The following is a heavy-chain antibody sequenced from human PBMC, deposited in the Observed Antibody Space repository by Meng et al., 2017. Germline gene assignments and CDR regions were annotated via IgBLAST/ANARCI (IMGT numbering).Heavy chain of an antibody. J-gene: IGHJ4*02. CDR3: ARDRQTYYYDSSGYFDY. D-gene: IGHD3-22*01. CDR2: INAGNGNT. CDR1: GYTFTSYA. Sequence: QVQRVQSGAEVKKPGASVKVSCKASGYTFTSYAMHWVRQAPGQWLEWMGWINAGNGNTKYSQKFQGRVTITRDTSASTAYMELSSLRSEDTAVYYCARDRQTYYYDSSGYFDYWGQGTLVTVSS. V-gene: IGHV1-3*01.